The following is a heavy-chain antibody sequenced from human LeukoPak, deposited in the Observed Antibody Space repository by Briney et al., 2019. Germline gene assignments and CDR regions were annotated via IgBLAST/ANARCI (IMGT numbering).Heavy chain of an antibody. D-gene: IGHD2-21*01. CDR3: VTDGVMGRRPSMRYYMHV. Sequence: PGGSLRLSCAASGFTFSDHSMSWVRQAPGTGLEWVSSISLGSSYIHYADSVKGRFTISRDNTQNSLSLQMNSLRVDDTAVYHCVTDGVMGRRPSMRYYMHVWGKGTTVTVSS. V-gene: IGHV3-21*01. CDR2: ISLGSSYI. CDR1: GFTFSDHS. J-gene: IGHJ6*03.